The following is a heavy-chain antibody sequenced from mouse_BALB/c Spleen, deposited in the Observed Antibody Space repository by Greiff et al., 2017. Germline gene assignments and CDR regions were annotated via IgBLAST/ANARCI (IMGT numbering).Heavy chain of an antibody. Sequence: EVQLQQSGAELVKPGASVKLSCTASGFNIKDTYMHWVKQRPEQGLEWIGRIDPANGNTKYDPKFQGKATITADTSSNTAYLQLSSLTSEDTAVYYCARGGGYDRGGYYFDDWGQGTTLTVSS. CDR2: IDPANGNT. CDR1: GFNIKDTY. J-gene: IGHJ2*01. D-gene: IGHD2-2*01. CDR3: ARGGGYDRGGYYFDD. V-gene: IGHV14-3*02.